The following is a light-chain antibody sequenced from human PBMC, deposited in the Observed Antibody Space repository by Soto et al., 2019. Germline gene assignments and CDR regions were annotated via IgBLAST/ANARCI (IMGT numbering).Light chain of an antibody. J-gene: IGKJ1*01. V-gene: IGKV1-6*01. Sequence: AIQMTQSPSSLSASVGDRVTITCRASQDIRIDLGWYQQRPGKAPKVLIFAASSLRSGVPSRFSGSGSGTEFTLTISSLQPEDFATYYCLQDYSYPRTFGHGTKVEI. CDR1: QDIRID. CDR3: LQDYSYPRT. CDR2: AAS.